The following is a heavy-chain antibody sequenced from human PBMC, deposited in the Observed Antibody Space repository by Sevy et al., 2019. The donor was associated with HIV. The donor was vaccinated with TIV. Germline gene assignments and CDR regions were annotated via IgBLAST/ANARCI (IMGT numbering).Heavy chain of an antibody. D-gene: IGHD2-2*01. V-gene: IGHV3-7*03. J-gene: IGHJ6*02. CDR3: ARDCSSTRCLWGMDV. CDR2: IKVDGSEK. CDR1: GFSFSRYW. Sequence: GGSLRLSCAASGFSFSRYWMSWVRQAPGKGLEWVANIKVDGSEKYYVDSVKGRFTISRDNAKNSLYLLMNSLRAEDTAVYYCARDCSSTRCLWGMDVWGQGTTVTVSS.